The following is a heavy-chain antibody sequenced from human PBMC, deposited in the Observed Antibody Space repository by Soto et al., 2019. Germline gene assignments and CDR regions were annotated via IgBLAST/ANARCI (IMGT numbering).Heavy chain of an antibody. CDR3: ARDLDYDFWSGSGY. CDR1: GGTFSSYA. D-gene: IGHD3-3*01. CDR2: IIPIFGTA. J-gene: IGHJ4*02. V-gene: IGHV1-69*13. Sequence: VASVKVSCKASGGTFSSYAISWVRQAPGQGLEWMGGIIPIFGTANYAQKFQGRVTITADESTSTAYMELSSLRSEDTTVYYCARDLDYDFWSGSGYWGQGTLVTVSS.